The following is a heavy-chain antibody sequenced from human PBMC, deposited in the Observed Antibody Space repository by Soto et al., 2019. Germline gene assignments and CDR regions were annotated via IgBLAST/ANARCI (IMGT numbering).Heavy chain of an antibody. D-gene: IGHD3-3*01. CDR3: VTSLNYDFWRDGGRHYYFDY. V-gene: IGHV4-4*02. Sequence: SETLSLTCAVSGGSISSSYWWNWVRQPPGKGLEWIGKIYHSGSTNYNPSLKNRVTISVDKSNNQFSLRLSSVTAADTAVYFCVTSLNYDFWRDGGRHYYFDYWGQGTLVTVS. J-gene: IGHJ4*02. CDR1: GGSISSSYW. CDR2: IYHSGST.